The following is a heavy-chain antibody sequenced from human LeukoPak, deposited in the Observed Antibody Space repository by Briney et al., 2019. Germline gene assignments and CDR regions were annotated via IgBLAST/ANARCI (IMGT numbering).Heavy chain of an antibody. V-gene: IGHV3-7*01. J-gene: IGHJ4*02. Sequence: GGSLRLSCAASGFTFSDYLMTWVRQAPGKGLEWVAHIKQDGSEKYYVDSVKGRFTISRDNAKNLVYLQINSLRAEDTAVYYCARGWNYAFRFDYWGQGTLATVSS. CDR2: IKQDGSEK. D-gene: IGHD1-7*01. CDR3: ARGWNYAFRFDY. CDR1: GFTFSDYL.